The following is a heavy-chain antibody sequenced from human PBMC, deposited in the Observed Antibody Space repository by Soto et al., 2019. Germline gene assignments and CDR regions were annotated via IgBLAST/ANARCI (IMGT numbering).Heavy chain of an antibody. CDR2: IYYSGST. V-gene: IGHV4-61*01. CDR3: ARGPVVTPFVDY. D-gene: IGHD2-21*02. J-gene: IGHJ4*02. CDR1: GGSVTSGNYY. Sequence: ASETLSLTCTVSGGSVTSGNYYWSWIRQPPGKGLEWIGHIYYSGSTNYNPSLKSRVTISVDASKNQFSLKLSSVTAADTAIYYCARGPVVTPFVDYWGQGTLVTVSS.